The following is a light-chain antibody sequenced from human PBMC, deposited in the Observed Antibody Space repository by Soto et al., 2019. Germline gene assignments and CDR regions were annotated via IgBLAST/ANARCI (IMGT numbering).Light chain of an antibody. Sequence: QSALTQPASVSGSPGQSITISCTGTSSDVGGYDFVSWYQLHPGKAPKLILFEVSDRPSGVSYRFSGSKSANTASLTISGLQIEDEADYYCSSYTSSSTLFGTGTKVTVL. J-gene: IGLJ1*01. CDR2: EVS. V-gene: IGLV2-14*01. CDR3: SSYTSSSTL. CDR1: SSDVGGYDF.